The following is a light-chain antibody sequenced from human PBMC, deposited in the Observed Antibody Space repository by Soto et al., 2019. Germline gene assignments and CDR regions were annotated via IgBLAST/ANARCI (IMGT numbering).Light chain of an antibody. CDR2: EVT. CDR3: SSYTSSSTWV. J-gene: IGLJ3*02. V-gene: IGLV2-14*01. CDR1: SSDVGVYNY. Sequence: QSALTQPASVSGSPGQSITISCTGTSSDVGVYNYVSWYQHHSGKAPKLIIYEVTNRPSGVSNRFSASKSGNTASLTIFGLQAEDEADYYCSSYTSSSTWVFGGGTKLTVL.